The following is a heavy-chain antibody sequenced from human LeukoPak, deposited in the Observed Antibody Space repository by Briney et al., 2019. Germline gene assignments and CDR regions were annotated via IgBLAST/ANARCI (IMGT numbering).Heavy chain of an antibody. CDR1: GFTFSDYD. CDR2: ISYDGSKK. Sequence: GRALRLSCAASGFTFSDYDMHWVRQAPGKGLEWGAVISYDGSKKVFLDSVKGRFTISRDNSKNTLPLQKNSLRVEDTAVYYCAKPLGYCRGDCYYGDFDYWGQGTLVTVSS. J-gene: IGHJ4*02. V-gene: IGHV3-30*18. D-gene: IGHD2-21*02. CDR3: AKPLGYCRGDCYYGDFDY.